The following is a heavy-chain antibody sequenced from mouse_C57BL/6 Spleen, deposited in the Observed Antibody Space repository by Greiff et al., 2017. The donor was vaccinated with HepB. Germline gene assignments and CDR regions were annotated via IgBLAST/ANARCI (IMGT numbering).Heavy chain of an antibody. V-gene: IGHV1-7*01. D-gene: IGHD1-1*01. CDR2: INPSSGYT. CDR1: GYTFTSYW. CDR3: ARPVVADYYAMDY. J-gene: IGHJ4*01. Sequence: VKLMESGAELAKPGASVKLSCKASGYTFTSYWMHWVKQRPGQGLEWIGYINPSSGYTKYNQKFKDKATLTADKSSSTAYMQLSSLTYEDSAVYYCARPVVADYYAMDYWGQGTSVTVSS.